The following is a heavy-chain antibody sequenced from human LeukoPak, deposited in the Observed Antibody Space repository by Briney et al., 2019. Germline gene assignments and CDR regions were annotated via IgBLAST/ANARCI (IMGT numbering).Heavy chain of an antibody. V-gene: IGHV3-23*01. CDR1: GGSISSGGYS. CDR2: ISGSGGST. Sequence: LSLTCAVSGGSISSGGYSWTCIRQPPGKGLEWVSAISGSGGSTYSADSVKGRFTISRDNSKNTLYLQMNSLRAEDTAVYYCAKGRCSGGSCYGRGFDYWGRGTLVTVSS. CDR3: AKGRCSGGSCYGRGFDY. D-gene: IGHD2-15*01. J-gene: IGHJ4*02.